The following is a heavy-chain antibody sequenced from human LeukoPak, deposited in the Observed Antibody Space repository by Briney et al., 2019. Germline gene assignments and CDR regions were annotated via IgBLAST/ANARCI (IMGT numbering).Heavy chain of an antibody. CDR2: IYYSGST. CDR1: GGSINSSSYY. J-gene: IGHJ3*02. V-gene: IGHV4-39*01. Sequence: PSETLSLTCTVSGGSINSSSYYWGWIRQPPGKGLEWIGTIYYSGSTYYNPSLNSRVTISVDTSKNQFSLKLSSVTASDTAVYYCARRFAPSRNDAFDIWGQGTMVTVSS. CDR3: ARRFAPSRNDAFDI. D-gene: IGHD3-10*01.